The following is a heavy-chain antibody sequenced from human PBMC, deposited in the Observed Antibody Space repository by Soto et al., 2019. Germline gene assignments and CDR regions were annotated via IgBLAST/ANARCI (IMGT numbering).Heavy chain of an antibody. CDR2: IYSGGST. Sequence: EVQVVESGGGLIQPGGSLRLSCEVSGFSVTANYMSWVRQAPGKGLEWVSVIYSGGSTYYIDSVKGRFSISRDISKNTLYLQMNSLRAEDTSVYYWNGYGYWGQGPLVTVSS. J-gene: IGHJ4*02. D-gene: IGHD5-12*01. CDR1: GFSVTANY. V-gene: IGHV3-53*01. CDR3: NGYGY.